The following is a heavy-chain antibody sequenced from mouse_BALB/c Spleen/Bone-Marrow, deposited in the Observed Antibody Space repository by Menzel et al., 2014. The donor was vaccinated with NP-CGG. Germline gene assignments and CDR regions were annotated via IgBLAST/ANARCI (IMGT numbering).Heavy chain of an antibody. CDR3: ARDYGRTAWFAY. D-gene: IGHD1-1*01. CDR1: GFNIKETY. J-gene: IGHJ3*01. Sequence: LQQSGAELVKPGASVKLSYKASGFNIKETYIHWVKQRPEQGLEWIGGIDPANGNTKYDPKFQGKATIPAEKSSNTAYLQLSSLTSEDTAVYYCARDYGRTAWFAYWGQGTLVTVSA. V-gene: IGHV14-3*02. CDR2: IDPANGNT.